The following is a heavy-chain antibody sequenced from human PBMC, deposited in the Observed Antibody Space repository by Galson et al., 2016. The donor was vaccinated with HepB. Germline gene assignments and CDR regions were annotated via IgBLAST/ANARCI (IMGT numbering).Heavy chain of an antibody. Sequence: SLRLSCAASGFAFSRYWMHWVRQAPGKGLVWVSRINSDGSSTSCADSVKGRFTISRDNAKNTLYLQMNSPRAEDTAVYYCARDKYLSGYDLPFDIWGKGTMVTVSS. V-gene: IGHV3-74*01. CDR1: GFAFSRYW. CDR3: ARDKYLSGYDLPFDI. J-gene: IGHJ3*02. D-gene: IGHD5-12*01. CDR2: INSDGSST.